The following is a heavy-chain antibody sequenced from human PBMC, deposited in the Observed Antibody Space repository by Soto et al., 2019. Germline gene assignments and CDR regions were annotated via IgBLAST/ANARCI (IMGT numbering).Heavy chain of an antibody. CDR2: MNPNSGNT. D-gene: IGHD6-19*01. V-gene: IGHV1-8*01. Sequence: ASVKVSCKVSGYTLTMLSMHWVRQAPGKGLEWMGWMNPNSGNTGYAQKFQGRVTMTRNTSISTAYMELSSLRSEDTAVYYCARLAGNDAFDIWGQGTMVTVSS. J-gene: IGHJ3*02. CDR1: GYTLTMLS. CDR3: ARLAGNDAFDI.